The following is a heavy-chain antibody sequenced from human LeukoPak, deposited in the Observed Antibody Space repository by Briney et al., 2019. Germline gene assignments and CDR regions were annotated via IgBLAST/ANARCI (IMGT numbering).Heavy chain of an antibody. CDR2: IYFSGSS. J-gene: IGHJ4*02. D-gene: IGHD5-24*01. CDR3: ARHVRSGYNFLDY. CDR1: GGSMSNYY. V-gene: IGHV4-59*08. Sequence: SETLSLTCTVSGGSMSNYYWSWIRQPRGKGLEWIGYIYFSGSSNYNPSFKSRVTMSVDTSENQFSLKLSSVTAADTAVYYCARHVRSGYNFLDYWGQGNLVTVSS.